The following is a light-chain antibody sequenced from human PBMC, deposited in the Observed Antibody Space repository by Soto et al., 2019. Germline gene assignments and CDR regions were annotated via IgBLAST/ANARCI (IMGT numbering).Light chain of an antibody. V-gene: IGKV3-20*01. Sequence: IVLTQSPGTLSLSRWESPTLSCSAIQSLSSNTYLAWYQQRPGQAPRLLVYGAYRASGIPDTFSGSGSGTDFTLTNSRLEPEDFAVYYCQYYGNSPPITFGQGTRLEIK. J-gene: IGKJ5*01. CDR1: QSLSSNTY. CDR2: GAY. CDR3: QYYGNSPPIT.